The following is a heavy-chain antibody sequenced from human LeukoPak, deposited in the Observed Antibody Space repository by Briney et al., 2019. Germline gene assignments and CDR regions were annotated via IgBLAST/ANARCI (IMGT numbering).Heavy chain of an antibody. CDR3: ARDSSSWSYYFDY. J-gene: IGHJ4*02. CDR1: GFTFSSYS. D-gene: IGHD6-13*01. CDR2: ISSSSSTI. V-gene: IGHV3-48*01. Sequence: QPGGSLRLSCAASGFTFSSYSMNWVRQAPGKGLEWVSYISSSSSTIYYADSVKGRFTISRDNAKNSLYLQMNSLRAEDTAVYYCARDSSSWSYYFDYWGQGTLVTVSS.